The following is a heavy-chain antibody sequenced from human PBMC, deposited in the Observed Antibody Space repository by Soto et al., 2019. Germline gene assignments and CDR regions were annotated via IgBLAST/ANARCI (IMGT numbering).Heavy chain of an antibody. CDR3: VKDESINWYSGHFRH. Sequence: GGSLRLSCAASGFTFDDYAVHWVRQVPGKGLEWVSGINWNSGSIGYGDSVKGRFAISRDNAKNSLHLQMNSLSAEDTAFYYCVKDESINWYSGHFRHWGQGTLVTVS. J-gene: IGHJ1*01. CDR1: GFTFDDYA. V-gene: IGHV3-9*01. CDR2: INWNSGSI. D-gene: IGHD6-13*01.